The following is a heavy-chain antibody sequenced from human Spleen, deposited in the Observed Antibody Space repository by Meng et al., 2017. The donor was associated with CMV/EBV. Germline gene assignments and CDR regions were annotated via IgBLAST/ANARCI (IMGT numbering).Heavy chain of an antibody. CDR2: ISYDGSNK. Sequence: GESLKISFAASGFTFSSYAMHWVRQAPGKGLEWVAVISYDGSNKYYANSMKGRFTISRDNSKNTRYLQMNSLRAEDTAVYYCARDMGWEVRDYGTYFDYWGQGTLVTVSS. CDR1: GFTFSSYA. V-gene: IGHV3-30-3*01. D-gene: IGHD4-17*01. CDR3: ARDMGWEVRDYGTYFDY. J-gene: IGHJ4*02.